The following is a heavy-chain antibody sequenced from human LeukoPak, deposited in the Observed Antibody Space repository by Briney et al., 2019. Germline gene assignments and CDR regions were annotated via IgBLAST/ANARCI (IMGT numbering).Heavy chain of an antibody. Sequence: SETLSLTCTVSGASMIKYYWTWIRQPPGKGLEWIGEINHSGSTNYNPSLKSRVTISTDPSKNHFSLNLSSVTAADTAVYYCARDPSASSGYPYWYFDLWGRGTLVTVSS. V-gene: IGHV4-34*01. CDR1: GASMIKYY. CDR3: ARDPSASSGYPYWYFDL. D-gene: IGHD3-22*01. J-gene: IGHJ2*01. CDR2: INHSGST.